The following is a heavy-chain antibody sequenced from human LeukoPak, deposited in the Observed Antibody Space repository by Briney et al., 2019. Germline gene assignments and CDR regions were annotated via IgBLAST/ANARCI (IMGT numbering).Heavy chain of an antibody. CDR1: GGSFSGYY. D-gene: IGHD1-26*01. CDR2: INHSGST. J-gene: IGHJ2*01. V-gene: IGHV4-34*01. CDR3: ARGLLGPYWYFDL. Sequence: SETLSLTCAVYGGSFSGYYWSWIRQPPGKGLEWIGEINHSGSTNYNPSLKSRVTISVDTSKNQFSLKLSSVTAADTAVYYCARGLLGPYWYFDLWGRGTQVTVSS.